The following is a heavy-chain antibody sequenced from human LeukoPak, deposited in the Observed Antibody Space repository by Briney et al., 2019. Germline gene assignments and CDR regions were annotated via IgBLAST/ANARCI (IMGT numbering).Heavy chain of an antibody. Sequence: SETLSLTCTVSGGSVSSHQWSWIRQPPGKGLEWIGNIYSSGSTNYNPSLKSRVTISADTSKNQFSLKLTSVTATDTAIYYCARAGGAPHGDYEFDFWGQGILVTVSS. J-gene: IGHJ4*02. CDR2: IYSSGST. D-gene: IGHD4-17*01. CDR1: GGSVSSHQ. CDR3: ARAGGAPHGDYEFDF. V-gene: IGHV4-59*08.